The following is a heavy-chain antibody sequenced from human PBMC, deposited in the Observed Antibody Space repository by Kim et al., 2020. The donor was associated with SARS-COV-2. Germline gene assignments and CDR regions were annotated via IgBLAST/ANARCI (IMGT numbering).Heavy chain of an antibody. CDR3: ARRVRTGQLYETRYYYYMDV. Sequence: SETLSLTCAVYGGSFSGYYWSWIRQPPGKGLEWIGEINHSGSTNYNPSLKSRVTISVDTSKNQFSLKLSSVTAADTAVYYCARRVRTGQLYETRYYYYMDVWGKGTTVTVSS. J-gene: IGHJ6*03. CDR2: INHSGST. V-gene: IGHV4-34*01. D-gene: IGHD5-18*01. CDR1: GGSFSGYY.